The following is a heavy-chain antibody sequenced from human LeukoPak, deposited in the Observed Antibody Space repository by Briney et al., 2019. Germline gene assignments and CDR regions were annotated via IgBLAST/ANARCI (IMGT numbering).Heavy chain of an antibody. D-gene: IGHD4-17*01. CDR3: ARYGDYGAFDI. CDR2: IWYDGSNK. V-gene: IGHV3-33*01. CDR1: GFTFSSYG. Sequence: GGSLRLSCAASGFTFSSYGMHWVRQAPGKGLEWVAVIWYDGSNKYYADSVKGRFTISRDNSKNTLYLQMNSLRAEDTSVYYCARYGDYGAFDIWGQGTMVTVPS. J-gene: IGHJ3*02.